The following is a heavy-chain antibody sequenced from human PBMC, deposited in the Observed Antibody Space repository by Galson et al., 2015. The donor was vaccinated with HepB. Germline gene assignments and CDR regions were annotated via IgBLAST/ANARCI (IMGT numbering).Heavy chain of an antibody. CDR3: ARQGDCSSTSCYTDY. J-gene: IGHJ4*02. CDR2: IYPGDSDT. D-gene: IGHD2-2*02. V-gene: IGHV5-51*01. CDR1: GYSFTSYW. Sequence: QSGAEVKKPGESLKISCKGSGYSFTSYWIGWVRQMPGKGLEWMGIIYPGDSDTRYSPSFQGQVTISADKSISTAYLQWSSLKASDTAMYYCARQGDCSSTSCYTDYWGQGTLVTVSS.